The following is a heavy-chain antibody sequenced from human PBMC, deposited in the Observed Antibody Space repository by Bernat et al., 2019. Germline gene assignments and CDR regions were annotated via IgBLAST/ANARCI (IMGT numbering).Heavy chain of an antibody. D-gene: IGHD2-2*01. CDR3: AGERVVHAFDI. V-gene: IGHV3-30*03. CDR1: GFTFSSYG. CDR2: ISYDGSNK. J-gene: IGHJ3*02. Sequence: QVQLVESGGGVVQPGRSLRLSCAASGFTFSSYGMHWVRQAPGKGLEWVAVISYDGSNKYYADSVKGRFTISRDNSKNTLYLQMNSLRAEDTAVYYYAGERVVHAFDIWGQGTMVTVSS.